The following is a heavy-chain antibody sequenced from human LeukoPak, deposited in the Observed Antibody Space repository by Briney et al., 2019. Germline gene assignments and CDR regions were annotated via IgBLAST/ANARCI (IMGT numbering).Heavy chain of an antibody. J-gene: IGHJ4*02. CDR3: AREKQLERLAFGKEGSAFDY. V-gene: IGHV3-21*01. Sequence: GGSLRLSCAASGFTFSSYAITWVRQAPGKGLEWVSSISSSSSYIYYADSVKGRFTISRDNAKNSLYLQMNRLRAEDTAVYYCAREKQLERLAFGKEGSAFDYWGQGTLVTVSS. D-gene: IGHD1-1*01. CDR2: ISSSSSYI. CDR1: GFTFSSYA.